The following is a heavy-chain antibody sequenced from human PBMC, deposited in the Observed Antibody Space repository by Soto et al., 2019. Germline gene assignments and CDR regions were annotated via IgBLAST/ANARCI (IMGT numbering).Heavy chain of an antibody. CDR2: IYWDDDK. D-gene: IGHD6-25*01. V-gene: IGHV2-5*02. CDR1: GFSLSTSGVG. J-gene: IGHJ3*02. Sequence: QITLKESGPALVKPTQTLTLTCTFSGFSLSTSGVGVGWLRQPPGKALEWLALIYWDDDKRYSPSVKSRLTXXXXXXXXXXXXXXXXXXXXXXXXXXXXXXGDSGSSRAFHIWGQGTMVTVSS. CDR3: XXXGDSGSSRAFHI.